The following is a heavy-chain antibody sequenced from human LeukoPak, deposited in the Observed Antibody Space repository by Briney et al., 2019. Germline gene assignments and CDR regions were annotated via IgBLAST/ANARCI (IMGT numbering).Heavy chain of an antibody. V-gene: IGHV3-11*04. CDR1: GFTFSDYY. Sequence: GGSLRLSCAASGFTFSDYYMSWIRQAPGKGLEWVSYISSSGSMISDADSVKGRFTISRDNAKKSLYLQMNSLRAEDTAVYYCARAYSERYGLGYYYMDVWGKGTTVTISS. D-gene: IGHD1-26*01. CDR3: ARAYSERYGLGYYYMDV. J-gene: IGHJ6*03. CDR2: ISSSGSMI.